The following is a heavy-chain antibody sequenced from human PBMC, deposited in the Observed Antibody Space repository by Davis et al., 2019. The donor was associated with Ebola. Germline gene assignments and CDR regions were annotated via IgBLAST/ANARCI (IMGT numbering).Heavy chain of an antibody. CDR3: ARDLDHDSSGYNYYYYYGMDV. CDR2: ISSSGSTI. CDR1: GFTFSDYY. V-gene: IGHV3-11*01. D-gene: IGHD3-22*01. Sequence: PGGSLRLSCAASGFTFSDYYMSWIRQAPGKGLEWVSYISSSGSTIYYADSVKGRFTISRDNAKNSLYLQMNSLRAEDTAVYYCARDLDHDSSGYNYYYYYGMDVWGQGTTVTVSS. J-gene: IGHJ6*02.